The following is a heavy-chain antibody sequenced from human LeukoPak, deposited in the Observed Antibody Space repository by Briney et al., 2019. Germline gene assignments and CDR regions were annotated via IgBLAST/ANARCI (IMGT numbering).Heavy chain of an antibody. CDR2: INHSGST. J-gene: IGHJ4*02. V-gene: IGHV4-34*01. CDR3: ARTSIAARIFDY. Sequence: SETLSLTCAVYGGSFSGYYWSWIRQPPGKGLEWIGEINHSGSTNYNPSLKSRVTISVDRSKNQFSLKLSSVTAADTAVYYCARTSIAARIFDYWGQGTLVTVSS. CDR1: GGSFSGYY. D-gene: IGHD6-6*01.